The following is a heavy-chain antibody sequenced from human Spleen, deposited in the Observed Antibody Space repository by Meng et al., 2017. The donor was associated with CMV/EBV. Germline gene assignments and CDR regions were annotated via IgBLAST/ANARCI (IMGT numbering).Heavy chain of an antibody. CDR2: ISSYNGKT. CDR1: GYTFIRYG. V-gene: IGHV1-18*01. CDR3: ARGWGQKRELRLSQGWFDP. D-gene: IGHD1-7*01. Sequence: ASVKVSCKASGYTFIRYGISWVRQAPGQGLKWMGWISSYNGKTNYAQNLQGRVTLTTDTSTSTAYMELRSLRSDDTAVYYCARGWGQKRELRLSQGWFDPWGQGTLVTVSS. J-gene: IGHJ5*02.